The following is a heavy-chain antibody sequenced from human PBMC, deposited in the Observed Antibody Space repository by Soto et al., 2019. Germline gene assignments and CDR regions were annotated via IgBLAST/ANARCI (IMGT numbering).Heavy chain of an antibody. CDR2: IYYSGST. D-gene: IGHD3-22*01. CDR3: ASRYYYDSSGSLLGLDP. Sequence: PSETLSLTCTVSGGSISSSSYYWGWIRQPPGKGLEWIGSIYYSGSTYYNPSLKSRVTISVDTSKNQFSLKLSSVTAADTAVYYCASRYYYDSSGSLLGLDPWGQGILVTFSS. V-gene: IGHV4-39*01. J-gene: IGHJ5*02. CDR1: GGSISSSSYY.